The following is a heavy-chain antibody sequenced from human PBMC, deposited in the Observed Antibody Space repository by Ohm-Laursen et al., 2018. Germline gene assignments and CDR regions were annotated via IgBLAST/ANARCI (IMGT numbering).Heavy chain of an antibody. CDR1: GYTFTSYY. J-gene: IGHJ5*02. V-gene: IGHV1-2*02. D-gene: IGHD3-22*01. CDR3: ARGGRYYDSSVYYP. CDR2: INPNSGGT. Sequence: ASVKVSCKASGYTFTSYYMHWVRQAPGQGLEWMGWINPNSGGTNYAQKFQGRVTMTRDTSTSTVYMELSSLRSEDSAVYYCARGGRYYDSSVYYPLGQGTLVTVSS.